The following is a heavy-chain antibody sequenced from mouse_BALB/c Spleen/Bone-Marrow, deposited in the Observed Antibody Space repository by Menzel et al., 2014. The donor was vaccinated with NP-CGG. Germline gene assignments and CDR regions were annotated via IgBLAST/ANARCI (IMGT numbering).Heavy chain of an antibody. Sequence: EVMLVESGGGLVQPGGSLKLSCAASGFDFSRYWMSWVRQAPGKGLEWIGEINPDSSTIKYTPSLKDKFIISRDNAKNTLYLQMSKVRSEDTALYYRARLNYYGNLFVWGAGTTVTVSS. CDR3: ARLNYYGNLFV. V-gene: IGHV4-1*02. D-gene: IGHD1-1*01. J-gene: IGHJ1*01. CDR2: INPDSSTI. CDR1: GFDFSRYW.